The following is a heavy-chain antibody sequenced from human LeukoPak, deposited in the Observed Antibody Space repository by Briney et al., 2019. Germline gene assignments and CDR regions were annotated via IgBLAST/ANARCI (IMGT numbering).Heavy chain of an antibody. Sequence: PGGSLRLSCAASGFSFNTYNMNWVRQAPGKGLEWLSYISSDSRTIYSADSVKGRFTISRDNVTNSLYMQMKRLRAGDTAVCYCARDRPGPTHEYSFDYGGQGTLVTVSS. V-gene: IGHV3-48*01. CDR1: GFSFNTYN. CDR2: ISSDSRTI. J-gene: IGHJ4*02. CDR3: ARDRPGPTHEYSFDY.